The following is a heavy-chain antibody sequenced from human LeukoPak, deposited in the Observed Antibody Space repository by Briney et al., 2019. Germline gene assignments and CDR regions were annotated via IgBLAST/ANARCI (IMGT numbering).Heavy chain of an antibody. D-gene: IGHD6-6*01. CDR3: ARGPSVAARYDAFDI. J-gene: IGHJ3*02. V-gene: IGHV3-48*03. CDR2: ISSSGNTI. CDR1: EFTFTSYE. Sequence: GGSLRLSCAASEFTFTSYELNWVRQAPGKGLEWVSYISSSGNTISYADSVKGRFTISRDNAKNSLYLQVISLRAEDTAVYYCARGPSVAARYDAFDIWGQGTMVTVSS.